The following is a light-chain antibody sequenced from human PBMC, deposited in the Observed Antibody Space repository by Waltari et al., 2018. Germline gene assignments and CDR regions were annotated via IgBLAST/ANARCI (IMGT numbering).Light chain of an antibody. CDR2: GDT. V-gene: IGLV3-21*03. Sequence: SYVLTQPPSVSVAPGKSARIACTGDNIGYNSVNWYQQKPSQAPVLVVYGDTNRPSEIPERFSGSNSGNTATLTISGVEAGDEADYYCHLWDSISDHYVFGTGTKVTVL. CDR1: NIGYNS. CDR3: HLWDSISDHYV. J-gene: IGLJ1*01.